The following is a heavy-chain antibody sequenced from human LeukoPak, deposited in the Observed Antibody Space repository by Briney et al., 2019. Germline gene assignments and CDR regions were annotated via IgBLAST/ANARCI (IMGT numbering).Heavy chain of an antibody. CDR1: GFTFSSYP. Sequence: PGRSLRLSCAASGFTFSSYPMHWVRQAPGKGLEWVAVISYDGSSKYYADSVKGRFTISRDNSKNTLFLQMNSLRAEDTAVYYCARSYDCGWYVSDHWGQGTLVTVSS. CDR3: ARSYDCGWYVSDH. V-gene: IGHV3-30*03. D-gene: IGHD6-19*01. J-gene: IGHJ4*02. CDR2: ISYDGSSK.